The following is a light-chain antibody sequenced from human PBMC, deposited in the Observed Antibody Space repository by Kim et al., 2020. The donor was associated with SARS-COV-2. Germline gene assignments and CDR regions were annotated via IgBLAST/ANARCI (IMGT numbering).Light chain of an antibody. J-gene: IGKJ4*01. Sequence: LSLGESATISCRASQSVTTYVGWYQQKPGQAPRLLIFEASNRATGIPARFSGSGSGTDFTLTISSLEPEDFAVYYCQQRSNWPLTFGGGTKVDIK. V-gene: IGKV3-11*01. CDR1: QSVTTY. CDR3: QQRSNWPLT. CDR2: EAS.